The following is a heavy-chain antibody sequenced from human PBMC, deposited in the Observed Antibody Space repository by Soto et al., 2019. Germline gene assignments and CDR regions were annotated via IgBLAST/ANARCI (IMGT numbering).Heavy chain of an antibody. D-gene: IGHD3-16*02. Sequence: PGGSLRLSCVASGFTFSSYAMNWVRQAPGQGLEWVSSILGSSAYIHYADSVKGRFTVSRDNDKSSLFLQMDGLRAEDTAVYCCVRAFQDYLWGTYPSHYWGQGILVTVSS. J-gene: IGHJ4*02. CDR3: VRAFQDYLWGTYPSHY. CDR2: ILGSSAYI. V-gene: IGHV3-21*01. CDR1: GFTFSSYA.